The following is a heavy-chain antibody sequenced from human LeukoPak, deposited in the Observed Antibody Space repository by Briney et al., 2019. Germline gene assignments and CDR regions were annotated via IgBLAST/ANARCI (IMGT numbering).Heavy chain of an antibody. CDR1: GYSISSGYY. J-gene: IGHJ6*03. Sequence: WETLSLTCGVSGYSISSGYYWGWIRQPPGKGLEWIGSIYHSGSTYYNPSLKSRVTISVDTSKNQFSLKLSSVTAADTAVYYCARGLKDYGSGSYQYYYYYYMDVWGKGTTVTVSS. V-gene: IGHV4-38-2*01. D-gene: IGHD3-10*01. CDR3: ARGLKDYGSGSYQYYYYYYMDV. CDR2: IYHSGST.